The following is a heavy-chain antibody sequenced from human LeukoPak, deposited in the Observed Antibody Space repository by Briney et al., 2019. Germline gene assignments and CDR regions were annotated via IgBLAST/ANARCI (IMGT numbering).Heavy chain of an antibody. J-gene: IGHJ4*02. CDR2: SNPSGDST. V-gene: IGHV1-46*01. CDR1: GYTFTNYY. Sequence: ASVKVSCKASGYTFTNYYIHWVRQAPGHGLEWLGISNPSGDSTNYAQKFQGRVTMTRDTSTSTVYVDLSSLRSEDTAVYYCARRGWLDYWGQGTLVTVSS. D-gene: IGHD6-19*01. CDR3: ARRGWLDY.